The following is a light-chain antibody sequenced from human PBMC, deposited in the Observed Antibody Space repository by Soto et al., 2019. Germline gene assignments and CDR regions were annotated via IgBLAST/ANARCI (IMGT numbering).Light chain of an antibody. CDR2: EVS. CDR1: SSDVASYNL. V-gene: IGLV2-23*02. Sequence: QSALTQPASVSGSPGQSITISCTGTSSDVASYNLVSWYQQHPGKAPKLMIYEVSKRPSGVSNRFFGSKSGNTASLTISGLQAEDEADYYCCSYAGSHTWVFGGGTKVTVL. J-gene: IGLJ3*02. CDR3: CSYAGSHTWV.